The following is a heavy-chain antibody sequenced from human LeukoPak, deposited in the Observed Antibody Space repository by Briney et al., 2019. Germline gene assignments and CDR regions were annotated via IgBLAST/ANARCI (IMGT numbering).Heavy chain of an antibody. CDR2: INPNSGGT. CDR3: ARGGEGNRYYYDSSGYFDY. D-gene: IGHD3-22*01. CDR1: GYTFTGYY. Sequence: ASVTVSCKASGYTFTGYYMHWVRQAPGQGLEWMGWINPNSGGTNYAQKFQGWVTMTRDTSISTAYMELSRLRSDDTAVYYCARGGEGNRYYYDSSGYFDYWGQGTLVTVSS. J-gene: IGHJ4*02. V-gene: IGHV1-2*04.